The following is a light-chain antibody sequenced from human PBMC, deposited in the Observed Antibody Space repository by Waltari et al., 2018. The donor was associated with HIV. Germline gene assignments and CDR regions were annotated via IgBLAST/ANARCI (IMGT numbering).Light chain of an antibody. CDR1: SSNIGSNY. Sequence: QSVLTQPPSASGTPGQRVTISCSGSSSNIGSNYVYWYQQLPRTAPKLLIYRNNQRPSGVPDRFSGSKSGTSASLAISGLRSEDEAEYYCAAWDDSLSGYVFGTGTKVTVL. V-gene: IGLV1-47*01. CDR2: RNN. CDR3: AAWDDSLSGYV. J-gene: IGLJ1*01.